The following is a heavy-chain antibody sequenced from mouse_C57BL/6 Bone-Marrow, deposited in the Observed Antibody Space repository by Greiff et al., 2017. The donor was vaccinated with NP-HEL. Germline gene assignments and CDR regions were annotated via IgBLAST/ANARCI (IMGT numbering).Heavy chain of an antibody. CDR2: IDPEDGDT. CDR3: TPNYYGSSPSYAMDY. D-gene: IGHD1-1*01. CDR1: GFNIKDYY. J-gene: IGHJ4*01. V-gene: IGHV14-1*01. Sequence: EVKLVESGAELVRPGASVKLSCTASGFNIKDYYMHWVKQRPEQGLEWIGRIDPEDGDTEYAPKFQGKATMTADTSSNTAYLQLSSLTSEDTAVYYCTPNYYGSSPSYAMDYWGQGTSVTVSS.